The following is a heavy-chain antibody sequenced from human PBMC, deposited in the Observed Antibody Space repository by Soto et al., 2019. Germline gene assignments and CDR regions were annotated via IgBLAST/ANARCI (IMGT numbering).Heavy chain of an antibody. CDR3: ARAYYDFWSGYYSPFDY. J-gene: IGHJ4*02. D-gene: IGHD3-3*01. Sequence: GESLKISCKGSGYIFTSYWISWVLQMRGKGLEWMGRIDPSDSYTNYSPSFQGHVTISADKSISTAYLQWSSLKASDTAMYYCARAYYDFWSGYYSPFDYWGQGTLVTVSS. V-gene: IGHV5-10-1*01. CDR2: IDPSDSYT. CDR1: GYIFTSYW.